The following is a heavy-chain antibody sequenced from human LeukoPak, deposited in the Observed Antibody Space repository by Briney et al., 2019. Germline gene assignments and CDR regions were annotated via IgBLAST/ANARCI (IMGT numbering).Heavy chain of an antibody. J-gene: IGHJ4*02. Sequence: PSETLSLTCAVYGGSFSGYYWSWIRQPPGKGLEWIGEINHSGSTNYNPSLKSRVTISVDTSKNQFSLKLSSVTAADTAVYYCAGAFRTPRSGGSCYFDYWGQGTLVTVSS. V-gene: IGHV4-34*01. CDR3: AGAFRTPRSGGSCYFDY. CDR2: INHSGST. D-gene: IGHD2-15*01. CDR1: GGSFSGYY.